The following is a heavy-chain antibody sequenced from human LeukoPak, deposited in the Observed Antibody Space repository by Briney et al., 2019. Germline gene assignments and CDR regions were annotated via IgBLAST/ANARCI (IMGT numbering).Heavy chain of an antibody. CDR3: AKHSRDYNWNDGPFDS. CDR1: GFTFSNYA. Sequence: GGSLRLSCAASGFTFSNYALSWVRQAPGRGLEWVSTMSGSGGRTYYADSMKGRFTISRDNSKNTLYLQMNSLRAEDTAVYYCAKHSRDYNWNDGPFDSWGQGTLVTVSS. D-gene: IGHD1-20*01. J-gene: IGHJ4*02. CDR2: MSGSGGRT. V-gene: IGHV3-23*01.